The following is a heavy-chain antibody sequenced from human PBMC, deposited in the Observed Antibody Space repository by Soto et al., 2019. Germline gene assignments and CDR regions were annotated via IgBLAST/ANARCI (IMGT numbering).Heavy chain of an antibody. Sequence: SVKVSCKASGGTFSSYAISWVRQAPGRGLEWMGGIIPIFGTANYAQKFQGRVTITADESTSTAYMELSRLRSEDTAIYYCARGWGLDSDTYYYAYWGQGTLVTVSS. D-gene: IGHD3-16*01. CDR3: ARGWGLDSDTYYYAY. V-gene: IGHV1-69*13. J-gene: IGHJ4*02. CDR1: GGTFSSYA. CDR2: IIPIFGTA.